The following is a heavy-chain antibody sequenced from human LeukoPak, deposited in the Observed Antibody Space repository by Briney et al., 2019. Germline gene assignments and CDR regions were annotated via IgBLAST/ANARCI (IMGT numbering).Heavy chain of an antibody. V-gene: IGHV3-7*03. CDR2: IKQDGSEK. D-gene: IGHD2-2*01. Sequence: PGGSLRLSCAASGFTFSRYWMSWVRQAPGKGLEWVANIKQDGSEKYYVDSVRGRFTISRDNAKNSLYLQMNSLRAEDTAVYYCAKDIVVVPAAGDAFDIWGQGTMVTVSS. CDR3: AKDIVVVPAAGDAFDI. J-gene: IGHJ3*02. CDR1: GFTFSRYW.